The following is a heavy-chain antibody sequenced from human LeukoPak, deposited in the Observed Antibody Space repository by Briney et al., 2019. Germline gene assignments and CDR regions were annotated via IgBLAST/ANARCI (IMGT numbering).Heavy chain of an antibody. V-gene: IGHV4-30-2*01. CDR1: GGSISSGGYS. CDR3: ARGTDSDH. J-gene: IGHJ4*02. D-gene: IGHD2-2*01. CDR2: IYHSGST. Sequence: SETLSLTCSVSGGSISSGGYSWSWIRQPPGKGLEWIGYIYHSGSTYYNPSLKSRVTISVDRSKNQFSLKLSSVTAADTAVYYCARGTDSDHWGQGTLVTVSS.